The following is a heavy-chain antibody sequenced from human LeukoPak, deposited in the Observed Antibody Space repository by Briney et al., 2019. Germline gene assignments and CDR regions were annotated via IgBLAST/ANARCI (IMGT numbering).Heavy chain of an antibody. Sequence: ASVKVSCKASGYTFTSYAMHWVRQAPGKGLEWMGGFDPEDGETIYAQKFQGRVTMTEDTSTDTAYMELSSLRSEDTAVYYCATLSRIQLWSQYYFDYWGQGTLVTVSS. D-gene: IGHD5-18*01. CDR2: FDPEDGET. CDR3: ATLSRIQLWSQYYFDY. V-gene: IGHV1-24*01. J-gene: IGHJ4*02. CDR1: GYTFTSYA.